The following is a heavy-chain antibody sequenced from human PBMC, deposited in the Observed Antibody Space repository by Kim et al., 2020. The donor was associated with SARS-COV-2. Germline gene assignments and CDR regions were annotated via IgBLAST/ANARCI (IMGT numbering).Heavy chain of an antibody. CDR2: INPNSGGT. J-gene: IGHJ5*02. Sequence: ASVKVSCKASGYTFTGYYMHWVRQAPGQGLEWMGWINPNSGGTNYAQKFQGRVTMTRDTSISTAYMELSRLRSDDTAVYYCARHGGYYYSANWFDPWGQGTLVTVSS. CDR3: ARHGGYYYSANWFDP. CDR1: GYTFTGYY. D-gene: IGHD3-22*01. V-gene: IGHV1-2*02.